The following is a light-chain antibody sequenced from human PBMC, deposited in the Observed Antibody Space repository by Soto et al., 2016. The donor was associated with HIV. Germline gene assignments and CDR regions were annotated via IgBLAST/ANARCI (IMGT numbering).Light chain of an antibody. V-gene: IGLV3-1*01. Sequence: SYELTQPPSVSVSPGQTASITCSGDKLGDKYACWYQQKPGQSPLLVIYQDIKRPSGIPERFSGSNSGNTATPTISGTQAMDEADYYCQAWDSSTVVFGGGTKLTV. J-gene: IGLJ2*01. CDR2: QDI. CDR1: KLGDKY. CDR3: QAWDSSTVV.